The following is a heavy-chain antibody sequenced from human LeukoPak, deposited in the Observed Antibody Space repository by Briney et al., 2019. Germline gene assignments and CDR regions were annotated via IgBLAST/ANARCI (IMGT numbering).Heavy chain of an antibody. CDR1: GFTFSSYA. Sequence: PGRSLRLSCAASGFTFSSYAMHWVRQAPGKGLEWVAVISYDGSNKYYADSVKGRFTISRDNSKNTLYLQMNSLRAEDTAVYYCASHSAWLPDAFDMWGQGTMVTVSS. CDR3: ASHSAWLPDAFDM. D-gene: IGHD6-19*01. V-gene: IGHV3-30-3*01. J-gene: IGHJ3*02. CDR2: ISYDGSNK.